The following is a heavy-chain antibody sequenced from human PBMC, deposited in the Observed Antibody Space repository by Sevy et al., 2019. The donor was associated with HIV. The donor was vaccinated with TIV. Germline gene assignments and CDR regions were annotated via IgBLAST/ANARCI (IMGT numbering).Heavy chain of an antibody. Sequence: GGSLRLSCAASGFTVSSNYMSWVRQAPGKGLEWVSVIYSGGSTYYADSVKGRFTISRDNSKNTLYLQMNSLRAEDTAVYYCARDGPLCSGGSCYSGGAFDIWGQGTMVTVS. CDR1: GFTVSSNY. V-gene: IGHV3-53*01. D-gene: IGHD2-15*01. CDR3: ARDGPLCSGGSCYSGGAFDI. J-gene: IGHJ3*02. CDR2: IYSGGST.